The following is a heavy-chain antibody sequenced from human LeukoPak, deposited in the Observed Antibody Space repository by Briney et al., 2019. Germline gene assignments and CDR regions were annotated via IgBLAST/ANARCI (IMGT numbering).Heavy chain of an antibody. Sequence: ASVKVSCKASGYTFNSYDINWVRQATGQGLEWMGWMNPSSGNTGYAQKFQGRVTITRDTSISTAYMELSSLRSEDTAVYYCARGRKRFGQSRYHYYMDVWGKGTTVIVSS. J-gene: IGHJ6*03. V-gene: IGHV1-8*02. CDR1: GYTFNSYD. D-gene: IGHD1-14*01. CDR2: MNPSSGNT. CDR3: ARGRKRFGQSRYHYYMDV.